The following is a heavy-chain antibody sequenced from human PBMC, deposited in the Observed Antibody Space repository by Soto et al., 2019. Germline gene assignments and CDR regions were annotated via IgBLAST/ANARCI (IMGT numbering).Heavy chain of an antibody. Sequence: EVQLVESGGGLVQPGGSLRLSCAASGFSFSSYWMHWVRQAPGKGLVWASRIGYNGGPTHYAASVKGRFTIPRDNTKNTLYLQMNSFRAEDTAVYFCARLVAPSVIDMWRQGTLVTVSS. V-gene: IGHV3-74*01. CDR2: IGYNGGPT. CDR1: GFSFSSYW. J-gene: IGHJ3*02. D-gene: IGHD6-6*01. CDR3: ARLVAPSVIDM.